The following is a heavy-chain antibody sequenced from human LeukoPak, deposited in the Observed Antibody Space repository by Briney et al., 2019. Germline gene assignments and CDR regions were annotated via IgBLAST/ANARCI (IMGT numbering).Heavy chain of an antibody. Sequence: GGSLRLSCAASGFTFSTYAMAWVRQAPGKGLEWISSISDGGGSTFFAASVQGRFIFSRNNSKNTVYLQMNSLRPEDTAIYFCARYGRPARGVPQRVPFDFWGQGTLVTVSS. D-gene: IGHD3-10*01. CDR1: GFTFSTYA. CDR3: ARYGRPARGVPQRVPFDF. V-gene: IGHV3-23*01. CDR2: ISDGGGST. J-gene: IGHJ4*02.